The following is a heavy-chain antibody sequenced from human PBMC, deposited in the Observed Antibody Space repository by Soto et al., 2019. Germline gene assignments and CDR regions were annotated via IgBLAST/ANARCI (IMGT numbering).Heavy chain of an antibody. J-gene: IGHJ4*02. CDR1: DGSFSGYY. CDR2: IDHSGTT. Sequence: QVQLQQRGAGLWKPSETLSLTCTVSDGSFSGYYWSWIRQPPGKGLEWIGDIDHSGTTHYSPSLKSRVSMSVYTSKNQFSLQLTSVTAADTGLYYCSRGRPPRYWGQGTLVTVSS. V-gene: IGHV4-34*02. CDR3: SRGRPPRY.